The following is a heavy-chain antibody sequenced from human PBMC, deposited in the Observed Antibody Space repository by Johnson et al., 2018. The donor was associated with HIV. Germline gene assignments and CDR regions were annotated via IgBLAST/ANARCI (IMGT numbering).Heavy chain of an antibody. V-gene: IGHV3-30-3*01. CDR2: ISYDGSNK. CDR3: ARDDLGNPFSSYDAFDV. J-gene: IGHJ3*01. Sequence: QVQLVESGGGVVQPGMSLRLSCAASGFIFSSYHMHWVRQAPGKGLEWVAVISYDGSNKYYAASVKGRFTISRDNSKNTLYLQMNSLRAEDTAVYYCARDDLGNPFSSYDAFDVWGQGTMVTVSS. D-gene: IGHD6-13*01. CDR1: GFIFSSYH.